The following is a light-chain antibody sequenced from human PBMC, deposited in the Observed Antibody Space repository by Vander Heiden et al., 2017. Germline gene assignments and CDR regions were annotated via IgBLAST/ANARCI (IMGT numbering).Light chain of an antibody. V-gene: IGKV3-15*01. J-gene: IGKJ1*01. CDR2: GAS. CDR3: QQYNKWPT. CDR1: ESVSSN. Sequence: EIVMTQSPATLSVSLGERVTLSCRASESVSSNLAWYQQKPGQAPRLLIYGASTRATGIPARFSGSASGTEFTLTISSLQSEDFEVYYCQQYNKWPTFGQGTKVEIK.